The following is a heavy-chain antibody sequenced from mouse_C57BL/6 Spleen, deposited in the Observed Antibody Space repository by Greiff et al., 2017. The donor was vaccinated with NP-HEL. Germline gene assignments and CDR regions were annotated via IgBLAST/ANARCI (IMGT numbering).Heavy chain of an antibody. Sequence: EVKLMESGGGLVKPGGSLKLSCAASGFTFSDYGMHWVRQAPEQGLEWVAYISSGSSTIYYADTVKGRFTISRDNAKNTLFLQMTSLRSEDTAMYYCARWGVDGTWFAYWGQGTLVTVSA. V-gene: IGHV5-17*01. CDR3: ARWGVDGTWFAY. CDR2: ISSGSSTI. J-gene: IGHJ3*01. CDR1: GFTFSDYG.